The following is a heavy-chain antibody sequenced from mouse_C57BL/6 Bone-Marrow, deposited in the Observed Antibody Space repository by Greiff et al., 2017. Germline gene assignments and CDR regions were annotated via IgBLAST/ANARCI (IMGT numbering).Heavy chain of an antibody. D-gene: IGHD2-2*01. CDR3: TAPYGYEDAMDY. Sequence: EVQLQQSGAELVRPGASVKLSCTASGFNIKDDYMHWVKQRPEQGLEWIGWIDPENGDTEYASKFQGKAPITADTASNTAYLQLSSLTSEDTAVYYCTAPYGYEDAMDYWGQGTSVTVSS. CDR2: IDPENGDT. CDR1: GFNIKDDY. V-gene: IGHV14-4*01. J-gene: IGHJ4*01.